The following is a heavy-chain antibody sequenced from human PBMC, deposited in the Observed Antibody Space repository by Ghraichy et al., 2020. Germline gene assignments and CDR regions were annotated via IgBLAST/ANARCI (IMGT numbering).Heavy chain of an antibody. V-gene: IGHV3-23*01. CDR3: AKSPSETYFVWGSYRTDY. Sequence: GGSLRLSCAASGFTFSSYGMSWVRQAPGKGLEWVSSITGNSGTTYYADSVKGRFTISRDNSKNTLYLQMNSLRAEDTAVYYCAKSPSETYFVWGSYRTDYRGQGTLVTVSS. J-gene: IGHJ4*02. CDR2: ITGNSGTT. CDR1: GFTFSSYG. D-gene: IGHD3-16*02.